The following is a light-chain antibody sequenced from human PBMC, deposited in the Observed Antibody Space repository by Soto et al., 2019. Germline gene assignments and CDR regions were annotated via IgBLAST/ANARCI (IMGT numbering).Light chain of an antibody. V-gene: IGLV2-11*01. CDR2: DVN. Sequence: QSALTQPRSVSGSPGQSVTISCTGTSSDVGGYDYVSWYQHHPGKAPKFIIFDVNSRPSGVPDRFSGSKSGNTAYLTISGLQAEDEADYYCCSLAGGNIFRVFGGGTKVTVL. CDR3: CSLAGGNIFRV. CDR1: SSDVGGYDY. J-gene: IGLJ2*01.